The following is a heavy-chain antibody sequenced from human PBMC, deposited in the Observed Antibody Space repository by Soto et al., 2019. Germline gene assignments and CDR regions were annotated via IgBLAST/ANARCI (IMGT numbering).Heavy chain of an antibody. CDR3: ARHEYCSGGSCYFPQDAFDI. V-gene: IGHV4-59*08. Sequence: ETLSLTCTVSGGSISSYYWGWIRQTPGKGLEWIGYIYYSGSTNYNPSLKSRVTISVDTSKIQFSLKLSSVTAADTAVYYCARHEYCSGGSCYFPQDAFDIWGQGTMVTVSS. J-gene: IGHJ3*02. CDR2: IYYSGST. CDR1: GGSISSYY. D-gene: IGHD2-15*01.